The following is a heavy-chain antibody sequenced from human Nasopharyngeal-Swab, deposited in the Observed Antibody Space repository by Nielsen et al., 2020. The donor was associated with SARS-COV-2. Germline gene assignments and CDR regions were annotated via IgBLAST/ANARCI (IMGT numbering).Heavy chain of an antibody. Sequence: GESLKISCEASGFTFSSYGMHWVRQAPGKGLEWVAVISYDGSNKYYADSVKGRFTISRDNSKNTLYLQMNSLRAEDTAVYYCAKTNSGSYWVLGYWGQGTLVTVSS. V-gene: IGHV3-30*18. CDR2: ISYDGSNK. CDR1: GFTFSSYG. D-gene: IGHD1-26*01. J-gene: IGHJ4*02. CDR3: AKTNSGSYWVLGY.